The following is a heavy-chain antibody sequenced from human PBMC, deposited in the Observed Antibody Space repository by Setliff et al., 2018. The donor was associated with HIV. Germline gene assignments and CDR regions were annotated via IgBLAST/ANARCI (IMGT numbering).Heavy chain of an antibody. D-gene: IGHD6-13*01. CDR1: GGSISSGPYF. CDR3: ASRYSSLGHFQH. V-gene: IGHV4-61*09. J-gene: IGHJ1*01. CDR2: IYTSGAT. Sequence: SETLSLTCTVSGGSISSGPYFWSWIRQPAGKAVEWMGHIYTSGATKYNPSLKSRVTISIDTSKNQFSLKLNSVTAADTAVYYCASRYSSLGHFQHWGQGTLVTVSS.